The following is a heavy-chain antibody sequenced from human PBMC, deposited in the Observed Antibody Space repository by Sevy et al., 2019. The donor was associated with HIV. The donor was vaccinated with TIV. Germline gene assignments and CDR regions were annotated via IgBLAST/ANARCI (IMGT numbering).Heavy chain of an antibody. V-gene: IGHV1-24*01. Sequence: ASVKVSCKVSGYTVTELSMHWVQQAPGKGLEWMGGFDPEDGETIYAQKFQGRVTMTEDTSTDTAYMELSSLRSEDTAVYYCATLLGRPIAVAGTLDYWGQGTLVTVSS. CDR3: ATLLGRPIAVAGTLDY. D-gene: IGHD6-19*01. J-gene: IGHJ4*02. CDR2: FDPEDGET. CDR1: GYTVTELS.